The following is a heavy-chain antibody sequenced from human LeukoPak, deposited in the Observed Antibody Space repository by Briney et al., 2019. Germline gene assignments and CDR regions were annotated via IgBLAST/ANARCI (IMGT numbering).Heavy chain of an antibody. CDR3: ARVGSTWSYFDY. V-gene: IGHV3-21*01. J-gene: IGHJ4*02. D-gene: IGHD6-13*01. CDR1: GFTFSIYA. Sequence: PGGSLRLSCAASGFTFSIYAMSWVRQAPGKGLEWVSFMSGSSNYIYYADSVKGRFTISRDNAKNSLYLQMNRLRAEDTAVYYCARVGSTWSYFDYWGQGTLVTVSS. CDR2: MSGSSNYI.